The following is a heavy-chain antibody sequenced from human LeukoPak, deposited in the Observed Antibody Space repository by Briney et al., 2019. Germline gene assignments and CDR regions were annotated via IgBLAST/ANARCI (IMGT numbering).Heavy chain of an antibody. D-gene: IGHD3-22*01. J-gene: IGHJ4*02. Sequence: SETLSLTCTASGGSISSYYWSWIRQPPGKRLEWIGLIYYIGSTNYNPSLKSRVTISVDTSMNQFSLNLNSVTAADTAVYYCASTRYYHDSAGYYPVPFFDYWGQGTLVTVSS. CDR2: IYYIGST. CDR1: GGSISSYY. V-gene: IGHV4-59*01. CDR3: ASTRYYHDSAGYYPVPFFDY.